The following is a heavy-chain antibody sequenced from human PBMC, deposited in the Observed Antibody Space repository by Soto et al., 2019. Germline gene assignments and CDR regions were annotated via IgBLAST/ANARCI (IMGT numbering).Heavy chain of an antibody. Sequence: PGGSLRLSYAAAGCTFGGSAMHWVRQASGKGLEWVGRIRSKPNSYATAYAASVKGRFTISRDDSKNTAYLQMNSLKIEDTAVYYCTRWELGATYAFDIWGRGTMVTVSS. CDR1: GCTFGGSA. CDR3: TRWELGATYAFDI. CDR2: IRSKPNSYAT. V-gene: IGHV3-73*01. D-gene: IGHD1-26*01. J-gene: IGHJ3*02.